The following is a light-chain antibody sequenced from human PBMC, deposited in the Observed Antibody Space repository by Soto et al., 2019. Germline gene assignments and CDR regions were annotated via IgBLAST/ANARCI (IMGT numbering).Light chain of an antibody. CDR1: TGAVTSGNY. V-gene: IGLV7-43*01. CDR2: TTN. J-gene: IGLJ3*02. Sequence: QAVETQEPSLTVSPGGTVTLTCASNTGAVTSGNYASWFQQKPGQAPRTLIYTTNNKHSWTPARFSGSLLGDKAALTVSGVQPEDEADYYCLLYYGGAHLVFGGGTKLTVL. CDR3: LLYYGGAHLV.